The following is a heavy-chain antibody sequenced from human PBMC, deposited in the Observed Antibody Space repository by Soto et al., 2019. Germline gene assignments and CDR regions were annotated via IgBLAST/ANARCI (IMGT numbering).Heavy chain of an antibody. D-gene: IGHD5-18*01. Sequence: QVQLVQSGAEVKKPESSVKVSCKAPGGTFSTYAISWVRQAPGQGLEWMGGIIPMFGTANYAQRFQDRVTFTEDESTNTVYMELSSLTSEDPAVYFCASGIQLWLRRIHNGYSGWGQGTLVTVSS. CDR1: GGTFSTYA. V-gene: IGHV1-69*12. CDR3: ASGIQLWLRRIHNGYSG. CDR2: IIPMFGTA. J-gene: IGHJ4*02.